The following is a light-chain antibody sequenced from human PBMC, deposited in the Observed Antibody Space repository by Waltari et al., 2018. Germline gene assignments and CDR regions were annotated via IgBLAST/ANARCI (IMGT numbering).Light chain of an antibody. V-gene: IGLV2-14*01. CDR1: RSYIGGYHV. CDR3: SSYTSSSTWV. Sequence: QPALPQPASVSGSPGLSMSHPCTGRRSYIGGYHVVSWYPQHPGKPPKLMIYEVSHRPSGVSNRFSGSKSDNTASLTISGLQAEDEADYYCSSYTSSSTWVFGGGTKLTVL. CDR2: EVS. J-gene: IGLJ3*02.